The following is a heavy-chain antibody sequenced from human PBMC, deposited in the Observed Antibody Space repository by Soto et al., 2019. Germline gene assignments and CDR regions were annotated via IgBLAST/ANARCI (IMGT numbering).Heavy chain of an antibody. Sequence: GKSLKILCDDSGSRFPAYWIGSVRQMPRKGLEWMGVIYIGDSETQYSPSFQGQVTISADKSISTAYLQWSSLRASDTAMYFCARVGVVSMDFATMNFDTWGLEDVLTISS. CDR1: GSRFPAYW. D-gene: IGHD3-22*01. V-gene: IGHV5-51*01. CDR3: ARVGVVSMDFATMNFDT. J-gene: IGHJ4*02. CDR2: IYIGDSET.